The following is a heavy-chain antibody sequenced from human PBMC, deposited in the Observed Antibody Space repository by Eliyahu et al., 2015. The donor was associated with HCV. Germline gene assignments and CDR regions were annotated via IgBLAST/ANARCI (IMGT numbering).Heavy chain of an antibody. CDR1: GFTLSSYG. CDR3: ARERSGNHYTEYFQH. CDR2: VSDDGTKK. J-gene: IGHJ1*01. V-gene: IGHV3-30*01. Sequence: QVHLVESGGGVVQPGRSLRLSCAGSGFTLSSYGMHWVRQAPGKGPGWVAIVSDDGTKKYYADSVKGRFNISRDNSKNTLYLQMNSLRTEDTAVYYCARERSGNHYTEYFQHWGQGTLVTVSS. D-gene: IGHD3-10*01.